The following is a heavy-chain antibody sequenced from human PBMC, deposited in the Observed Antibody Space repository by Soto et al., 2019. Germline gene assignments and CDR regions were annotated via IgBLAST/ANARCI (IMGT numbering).Heavy chain of an antibody. J-gene: IGHJ5*02. CDR1: GGSISSSSYY. D-gene: IGHD3-10*01. V-gene: IGHV4-39*01. CDR3: ASDSGELLYGDCFDA. CDR2: IYYSGST. Sequence: PSETLSLTCTVSGGSISSSSYYWGWIRQPPGKGLEWIGIIYYSGSTYYNPSLKSRVTISVDTSKNQFSLKLSSVTAAVTAVYYCASDSGELLYGDCFDAWGQGTLVTVSS.